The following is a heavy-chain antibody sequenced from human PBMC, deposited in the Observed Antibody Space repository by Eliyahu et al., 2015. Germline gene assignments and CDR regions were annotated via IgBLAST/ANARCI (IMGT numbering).Heavy chain of an antibody. CDR1: GFTXSSYG. Sequence: QVQLVESGGGVVQPGRSXXLSCAASGFTXSSYGMHXGRQAPGKGXEWVAVIWYDGSNKYYADPVKGRFTISRDNSKNTLYLQMNSLRAEDTAVYYCARGGGSSGDAFDIWGQGTMVTVSS. CDR2: IWYDGSNK. V-gene: IGHV3-33*01. CDR3: ARGGGSSGDAFDI. J-gene: IGHJ3*02. D-gene: IGHD2-15*01.